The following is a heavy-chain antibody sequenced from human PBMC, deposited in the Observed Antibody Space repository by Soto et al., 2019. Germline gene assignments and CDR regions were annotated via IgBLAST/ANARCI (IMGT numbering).Heavy chain of an antibody. CDR1: GFPFSSYG. J-gene: IGHJ4*02. CDR2: ISYDGSNK. V-gene: IGHV3-30*18. CDR3: AKDQVHGLWFGELFSY. Sequence: QVRLVESGGGVVQPGRSLRLSCAASGFPFSSYGMHWVRQAPGKGLEWVAVISYDGSNKYFADSVKGRFTISRDNSKNTLYLQMNSLRAEDTAVYYCAKDQVHGLWFGELFSYWGQGTLVTVSS. D-gene: IGHD3-10*01.